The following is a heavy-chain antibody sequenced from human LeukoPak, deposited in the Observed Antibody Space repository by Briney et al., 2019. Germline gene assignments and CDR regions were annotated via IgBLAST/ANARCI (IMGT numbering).Heavy chain of an antibody. J-gene: IGHJ4*02. CDR1: GYTFTRYD. CDR3: ARGPPNWGYDY. D-gene: IGHD7-27*01. Sequence: ASVPVSCKASGYTFTRYDFNWVRQATGQRPEWMGSMSPNSGDTGYAQKFQDRVTMTRNTSISTAYMELSSLRSDDTAVYYCARGPPNWGYDYWGPGTLVTVSS. CDR2: MSPNSGDT. V-gene: IGHV1-8*01.